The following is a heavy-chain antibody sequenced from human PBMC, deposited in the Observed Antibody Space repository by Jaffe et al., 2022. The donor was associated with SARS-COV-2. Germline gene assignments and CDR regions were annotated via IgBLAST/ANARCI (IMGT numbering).Heavy chain of an antibody. CDR1: GFIFSNYA. CDR2: ISGNGDSI. J-gene: IGHJ4*02. Sequence: EVQLLESGGALVQPGGSLRLSCAASGFIFSNYAMTWVRQAPGKGLEWVSVISGNGDSIFYTESVRGRFTISRDNSENTLYLQLNSLGADDTAVYYCTRDWQSGGSSYGSLYWGQGTLVTVSS. D-gene: IGHD5-18*01. CDR3: TRDWQSGGSSYGSLY. V-gene: IGHV3-23*01.